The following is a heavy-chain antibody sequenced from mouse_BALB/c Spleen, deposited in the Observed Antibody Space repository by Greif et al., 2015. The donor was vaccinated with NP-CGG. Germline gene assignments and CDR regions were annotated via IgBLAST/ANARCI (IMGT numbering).Heavy chain of an antibody. D-gene: IGHD1-1*01. Sequence: EVHLVESGGGLVQPGGSRKLSCAASGFTFSDYGMAWVRQAPGKGPEWVAFISNLAYSIYYADTVTGRFTISRENAKNTLYLEMSSLRSEDTAMYYCARDHGSSYWYSDVWGAGTTVTVSS. CDR2: ISNLAYSI. V-gene: IGHV5-15*02. J-gene: IGHJ1*01. CDR3: ARDHGSSYWYSDV. CDR1: GFTFSDYG.